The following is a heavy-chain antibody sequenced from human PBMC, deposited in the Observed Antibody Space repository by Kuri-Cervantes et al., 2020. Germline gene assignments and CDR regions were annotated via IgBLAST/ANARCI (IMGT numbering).Heavy chain of an antibody. CDR1: GFTFDDYA. J-gene: IGHJ4*02. D-gene: IGHD6-13*01. CDR2: ISWNTINI. V-gene: IGHV3-9*01. Sequence: SLKISCAISGFTFDDYAMHWVRQAPGKGLEWVSGISWNTINIIYADSVKGRFTISRDNAKNSLYLQMNSLRAEDTAVYYCARVGIAAAGPYYFDYWGQGTLVTVSS. CDR3: ARVGIAAAGPYYFDY.